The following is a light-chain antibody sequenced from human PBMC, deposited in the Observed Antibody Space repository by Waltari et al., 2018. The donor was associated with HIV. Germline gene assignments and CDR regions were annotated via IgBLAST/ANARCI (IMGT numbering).Light chain of an antibody. Sequence: DSVMTQSPDSLAVSLGEWATIKRQSSMTILYTSNNQNYLAWYQQKPGQPPKLLIYWASTRQPGVPDRFSGSGSGTDFTLTISSLQAEDVAVYSCQQYFATPPTFGGGTKVEIK. V-gene: IGKV4-1*01. CDR2: WAS. CDR1: MTILYTSNNQNY. CDR3: QQYFATPPT. J-gene: IGKJ4*01.